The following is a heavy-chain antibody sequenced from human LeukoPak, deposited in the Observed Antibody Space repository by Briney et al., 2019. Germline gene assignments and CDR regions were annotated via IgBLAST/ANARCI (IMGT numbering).Heavy chain of an antibody. J-gene: IGHJ3*02. V-gene: IGHV4-61*03. CDR3: AGSTSAYYFSAFDI. CDR2: IYYSGST. Sequence: PSQTLSLTCTVSGGSISSGSYYWSWIRQPPGKGLEWIGYIYYSGSTNYNPSLKSRVTISVDTSKNHFSLKLSSVTAADTALYYCAGSTSAYYFSAFDIWGQGTVVTVSS. D-gene: IGHD3-22*01. CDR1: GGSISSGSYY.